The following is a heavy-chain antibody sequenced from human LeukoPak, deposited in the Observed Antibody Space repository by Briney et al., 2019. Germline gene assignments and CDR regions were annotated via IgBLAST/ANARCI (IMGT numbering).Heavy chain of an antibody. D-gene: IGHD3-16*01. CDR2: IKQDGSET. CDR3: ARSPRRGGFDY. Sequence: GGSLRLSCAASGFTFSSHWMSWVRQAPGKGLEWVANIKQDGSETYYVDSVKGRFTISRDNTQNSLYLQMNSLGADDTALYYCARSPRRGGFDYWGQGTLVTVSS. CDR1: GFTFSSHW. J-gene: IGHJ4*02. V-gene: IGHV3-7*01.